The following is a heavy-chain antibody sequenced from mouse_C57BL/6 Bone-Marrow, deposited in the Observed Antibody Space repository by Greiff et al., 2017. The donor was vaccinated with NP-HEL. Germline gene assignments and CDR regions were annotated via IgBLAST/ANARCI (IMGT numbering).Heavy chain of an antibody. J-gene: IGHJ3*01. CDR2: IDPSDSYT. Sequence: QVQLQQFGAELVMPGASVKLSCKASGYTFTSYWMHWVKQRPGQGLEWIGEIDPSDSYTNYNQKFKGKSTLTVDKSSSTAYMQLSSLTSEDSAVYYCARRGYGSSYPAWFAYWGQGTLVTVSA. D-gene: IGHD1-1*01. CDR1: GYTFTSYW. CDR3: ARRGYGSSYPAWFAY. V-gene: IGHV1-69*01.